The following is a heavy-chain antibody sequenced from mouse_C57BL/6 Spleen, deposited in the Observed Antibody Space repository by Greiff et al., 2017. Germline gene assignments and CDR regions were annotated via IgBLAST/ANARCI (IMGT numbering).Heavy chain of an antibody. Sequence: QVQLKQPGAELVKPGASVTLSCKASGYTFTSYWMHWVKQRPGQGLEWIGMIHPNSGSTNYNEKFKSKATLTVDKSSSTAYMQLSSLTSEDSAVYYCAVYYDYDGGFAYWGQGTLVTVSA. J-gene: IGHJ3*01. CDR1: GYTFTSYW. D-gene: IGHD2-4*01. CDR3: AVYYDYDGGFAY. CDR2: IHPNSGST. V-gene: IGHV1-64*01.